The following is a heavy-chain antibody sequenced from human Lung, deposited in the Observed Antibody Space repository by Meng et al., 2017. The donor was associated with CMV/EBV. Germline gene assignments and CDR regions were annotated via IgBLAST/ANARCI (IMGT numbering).Heavy chain of an antibody. CDR2: ISFSGTTM. V-gene: IGHV3-48*04. J-gene: IGHJ4*02. Sequence: GEXXKISCAASGFTFSDYSLNWVRQAPGKGLEWISYISFSGTTMYYADSVKGRFTISRDYAKNSLYLQMNSLRAEDTAVYYCARNWGYNDGTSYYWGMFDYWXQGTXVTVSS. CDR1: GFTFSDYS. D-gene: IGHD3-22*01. CDR3: ARNWGYNDGTSYYWGMFDY.